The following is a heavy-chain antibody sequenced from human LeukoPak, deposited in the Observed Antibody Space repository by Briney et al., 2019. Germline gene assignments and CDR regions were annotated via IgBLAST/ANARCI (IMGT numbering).Heavy chain of an antibody. D-gene: IGHD3-10*01. CDR1: GFTFSSYW. CDR3: ARDFTVRGVIPNWFDP. Sequence: GGSLRLSCAASGFTFSSYWMSWVRQAPGKGLEWVANIKQDGSEKYYVDSVKGRFTISRDNAKNSLYLQMNSLRSDDTAVYYCARDFTVRGVIPNWFDPWGQGTLVTVSS. CDR2: IKQDGSEK. J-gene: IGHJ5*02. V-gene: IGHV3-7*03.